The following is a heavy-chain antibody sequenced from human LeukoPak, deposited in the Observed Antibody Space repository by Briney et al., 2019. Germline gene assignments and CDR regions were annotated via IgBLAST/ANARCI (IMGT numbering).Heavy chain of an antibody. CDR2: ITRSGTYI. V-gene: IGHV3-21*04. J-gene: IGHJ4*02. CDR3: AKSLSPMYSSSWYSFDY. Sequence: GGSLRLSCAASGFTFSNYNMNWVRQAPGKAMEWVSSITRSGTYIFYADSVKGRFTISRDNSKNTLYLQMNSLRAEDTAVYYCAKSLSPMYSSSWYSFDYWGQGTLVTVSS. CDR1: GFTFSNYN. D-gene: IGHD6-13*01.